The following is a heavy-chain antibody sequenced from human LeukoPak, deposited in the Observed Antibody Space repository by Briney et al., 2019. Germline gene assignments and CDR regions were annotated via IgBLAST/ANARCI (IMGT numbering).Heavy chain of an antibody. V-gene: IGHV3-30*18. CDR2: ISYDGSNK. J-gene: IGHJ1*01. CDR1: GFTFSSYG. Sequence: GGSLRLSCAASGFTFSSYGMHWVRQAPGKGLEWVAVISYDGSNKYYADSVKGRFTISRDNSKNTLYLQMNSLRAEDTAVYYCAKELGASDIYSFQHWGQGTLVTVSS. CDR3: AKELGASDIYSFQH. D-gene: IGHD7-27*01.